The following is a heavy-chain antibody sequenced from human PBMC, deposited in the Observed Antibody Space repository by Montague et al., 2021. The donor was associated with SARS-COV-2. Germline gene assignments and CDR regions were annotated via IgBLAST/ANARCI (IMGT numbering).Heavy chain of an antibody. CDR1: GGSISSSSYY. Sequence: SETLSLTCTVSGGSISSSSYYWGWIRQPPGKGLEWIGSIYYSGSTYYXPSLKSRVTISVDTSKNQFSLKLSSVTAADTAVYYCARVWRQQVVGLAGMDDWGQGTTVTVSS. CDR2: IYYSGST. CDR3: ARVWRQQVVGLAGMDD. J-gene: IGHJ6*02. V-gene: IGHV4-39*07. D-gene: IGHD6-13*01.